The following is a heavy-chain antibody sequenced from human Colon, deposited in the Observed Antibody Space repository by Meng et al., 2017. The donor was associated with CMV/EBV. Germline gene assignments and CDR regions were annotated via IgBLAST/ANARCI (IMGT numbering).Heavy chain of an antibody. V-gene: IGHV1-18*01. CDR2: INIYNGNT. Sequence: ASVKVSCKASGYTFTDNGMGWVRQAPGQGLEWMGWINIYNGNTKYEGRFQDRVTMARDTSRNTAYMKLRSLTRGDTAVYFCARDQYYDILTGNYDYWGQGTLVTVSS. J-gene: IGHJ4*02. CDR3: ARDQYYDILTGNYDY. CDR1: GYTFTDNG. D-gene: IGHD3-9*01.